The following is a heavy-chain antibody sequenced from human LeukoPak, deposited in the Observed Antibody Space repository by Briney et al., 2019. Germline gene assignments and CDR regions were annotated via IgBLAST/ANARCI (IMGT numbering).Heavy chain of an antibody. V-gene: IGHV4-61*01. D-gene: IGHD7-27*01. CDR1: GGSVSSGSYY. Sequence: SETLSLTCTVSGGSVSSGSYYWSWIRQPPGKGLEWIGYIYYSGSTYYNPSLKSRVTISVDTSKNQFSLKLSSVTAADTAVYYCATSILGSGWFDPWGQGTLVTVSS. CDR3: ATSILGSGWFDP. CDR2: IYYSGST. J-gene: IGHJ5*02.